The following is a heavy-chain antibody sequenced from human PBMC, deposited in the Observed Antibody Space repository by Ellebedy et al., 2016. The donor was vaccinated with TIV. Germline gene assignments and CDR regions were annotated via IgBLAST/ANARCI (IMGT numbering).Heavy chain of an antibody. D-gene: IGHD4-23*01. CDR3: ARMYTNTPIRGFDYFYGMDV. CDR2: ISGSGTT. Sequence: ESLKISCAASEFTVSSSYINWVRQPPGKRLEWIGYISGSGTTNYNPSLRSRVTISLDTSKSQLSLKVRSVTAADTAVYFCARMYTNTPIRGFDYFYGMDVWGQGTTVTVSS. V-gene: IGHV4-59*02. CDR1: EFTVSSSY. J-gene: IGHJ6*02.